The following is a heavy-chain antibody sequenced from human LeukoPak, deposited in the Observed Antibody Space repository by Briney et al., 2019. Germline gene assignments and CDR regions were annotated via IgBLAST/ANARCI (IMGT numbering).Heavy chain of an antibody. CDR1: GGTFSSYA. J-gene: IGHJ4*02. D-gene: IGHD3-22*01. V-gene: IGHV1-69*01. CDR2: IIPIFGTT. Sequence: EASVKVSCKASGGTFSSYAISWVRQAPGQGLEWMGGIIPIFGTTNYAQKFQGRVTITADESTSTAYMELSSLRSEDTAVYYCARDRYFDSSGLYFESIYWGQGTLVTVSS. CDR3: ARDRYFDSSGLYFESIY.